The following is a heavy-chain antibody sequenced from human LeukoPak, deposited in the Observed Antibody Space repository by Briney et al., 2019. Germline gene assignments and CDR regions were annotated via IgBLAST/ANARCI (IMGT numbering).Heavy chain of an antibody. CDR3: ATVVGATNWFDP. CDR2: FDPEDGET. D-gene: IGHD1-26*01. CDR1: GYTLTELS. V-gene: IGHV1-24*01. Sequence: ASVKVSCKVSGYTLTELSTHWVRQAPGKGLEWMGGFDPEDGETIYAQKFQGRVTMTEDTSTDTAYMELSSLRSEDTAVYYCATVVGATNWFDPWGQGTLVTVSS. J-gene: IGHJ5*02.